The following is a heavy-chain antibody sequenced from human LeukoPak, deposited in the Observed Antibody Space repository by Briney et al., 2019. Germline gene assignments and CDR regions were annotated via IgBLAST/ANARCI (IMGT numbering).Heavy chain of an antibody. Sequence: PSETLSLTCAVYGGSFSGYYWSWIRQPPGKGLEWIGEINHSGSTNYNPSLKSRVIISVDTSKNQFSLKLSSVTAADTAVYYCVRGAARPDYWGQGTLVTVSS. D-gene: IGHD6-6*01. J-gene: IGHJ4*02. CDR1: GGSFSGYY. CDR2: INHSGST. V-gene: IGHV4-34*01. CDR3: VRGAARPDY.